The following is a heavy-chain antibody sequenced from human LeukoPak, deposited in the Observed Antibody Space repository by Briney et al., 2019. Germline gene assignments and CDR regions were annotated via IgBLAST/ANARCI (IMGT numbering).Heavy chain of an antibody. CDR3: ARAIDCSSTSCYNGYYYYRDV. V-gene: IGHV5-51*01. J-gene: IGHJ6*03. CDR1: GYSFTSYW. CDR2: IYPGDSDT. Sequence: GESLKISCKGSGYSFTSYWIGWVRQMPGKGLEWMGIIYPGDSDTRYSPSFQGQVTISADKSISTAYLQWSSLKASDTAMYYCARAIDCSSTSCYNGYYYYRDVWGKGTTVTVSS. D-gene: IGHD2-2*02.